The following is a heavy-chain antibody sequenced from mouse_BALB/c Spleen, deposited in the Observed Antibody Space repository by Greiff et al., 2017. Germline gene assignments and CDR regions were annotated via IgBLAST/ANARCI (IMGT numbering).Heavy chain of an antibody. Sequence: VQLQQSGPGLVKPSQSLSLTCSVTGYSITSGYYWNWIRQFPGNKLEWMGYISYDGSNNYNPSLKNRISITRDTSKNQFFLKLNSVTTEDTATYYCARVDYDGGIFAYWGQGTLVTVSA. CDR3: ARVDYDGGIFAY. V-gene: IGHV3-6*02. CDR2: ISYDGSN. D-gene: IGHD2-4*01. CDR1: GYSITSGYY. J-gene: IGHJ3*01.